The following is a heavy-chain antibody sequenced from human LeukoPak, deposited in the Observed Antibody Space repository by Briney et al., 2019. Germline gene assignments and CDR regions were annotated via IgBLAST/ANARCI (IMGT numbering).Heavy chain of an antibody. J-gene: IGHJ3*02. CDR1: GYSFSGYW. Sequence: GESLKISCKGYGYSFSGYWIGWVRQMPGKGLEWMGIIYPADSDTKYSPSFQGQVTISADKSISTAYLQWSSLKASDTAMYYCARQVSAASDIWGQGTMVIVSS. D-gene: IGHD2-2*01. CDR2: IYPADSDT. CDR3: ARQVSAASDI. V-gene: IGHV5-51*01.